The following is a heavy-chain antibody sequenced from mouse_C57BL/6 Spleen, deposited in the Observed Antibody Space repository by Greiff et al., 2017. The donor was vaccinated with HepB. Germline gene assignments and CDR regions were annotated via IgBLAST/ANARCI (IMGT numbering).Heavy chain of an antibody. Sequence: VKLVESGPELVKPGASVKISCKASGYAFSSSWMNWVKQRPGKGLEWIGRIYPGDGDTNYNGKFKGKATLTADKSSSTAYMQLSSLTSEDSAVYFCARLGGAQALYYAMDYWGQGTSVTVSS. J-gene: IGHJ4*01. V-gene: IGHV1-82*01. D-gene: IGHD3-2*02. CDR2: IYPGDGDT. CDR1: GYAFSSSW. CDR3: ARLGGAQALYYAMDY.